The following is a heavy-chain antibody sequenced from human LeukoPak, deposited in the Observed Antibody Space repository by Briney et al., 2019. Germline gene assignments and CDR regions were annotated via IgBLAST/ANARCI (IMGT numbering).Heavy chain of an antibody. CDR1: GGSISGSY. CDR3: SGVWRTRFDY. CDR2: IYSSGIT. V-gene: IGHV4-59*01. Sequence: PSETLSLTCTVSGGSISGSYWSWIRQPPGKGLEWIGNIYSSGITTYSPSLKSRVTISIDTSKNQFSLKLTSVTAADTAVYYCSGVWRTRFDYWGQGTLVTVSS. D-gene: IGHD1/OR15-1a*01. J-gene: IGHJ4*02.